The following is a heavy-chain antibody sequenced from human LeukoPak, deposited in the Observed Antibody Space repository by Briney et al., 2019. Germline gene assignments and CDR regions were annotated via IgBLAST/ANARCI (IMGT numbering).Heavy chain of an antibody. D-gene: IGHD1-1*01. CDR1: GFTFSSYA. J-gene: IGHJ6*02. V-gene: IGHV3-30-3*01. CDR2: ISYDGSNK. Sequence: PGRSLRLSCAASGFTFSSYAMHWVRQAPGKGLEWVAVISYDGSNKYYADSVKGRFTISRDNSKNTLYLQMNSLRAEDTAVYYCARYDARYGMDVWAKGPRSPSP. CDR3: ARYDARYGMDV.